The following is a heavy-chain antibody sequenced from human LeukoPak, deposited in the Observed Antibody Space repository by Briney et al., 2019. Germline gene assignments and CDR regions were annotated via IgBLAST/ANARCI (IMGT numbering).Heavy chain of an antibody. V-gene: IGHV3-43D*03. Sequence: PGGSLRLSCAASGFTFDDYAMHWVRQAPGKGLEWVSLISWDDGTTYYADSVKGRFTISRDNSKNSLYLQMNSLRPEDTALYYCAKDMERGEAYYYYMDVWGKGTTVTVSS. CDR2: ISWDDGTT. CDR3: AKDMERGEAYYYYMDV. J-gene: IGHJ6*03. CDR1: GFTFDDYA. D-gene: IGHD3-10*01.